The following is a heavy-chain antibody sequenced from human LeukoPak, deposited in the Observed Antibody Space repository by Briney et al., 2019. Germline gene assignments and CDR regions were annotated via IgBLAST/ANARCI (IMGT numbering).Heavy chain of an antibody. D-gene: IGHD3-22*01. J-gene: IGHJ5*02. CDR2: IIPIFGTA. V-gene: IGHV1-69*01. CDR1: GGTFSSYA. CDR3: ARERDYYDSSGYYCWFDP. Sequence: GASVKVSCKASGGTFSSYAISWVRQAPGQGLEWMGGIIPIFGTANYAQKFQGRVTITADESTSTAYMELSSLRSEDTAVYYCARERDYYDSSGYYCWFDPWGQGTLVTVSS.